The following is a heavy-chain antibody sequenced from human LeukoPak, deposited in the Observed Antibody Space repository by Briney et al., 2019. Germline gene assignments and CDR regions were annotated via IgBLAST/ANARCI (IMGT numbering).Heavy chain of an antibody. D-gene: IGHD2-15*01. J-gene: IGHJ4*02. V-gene: IGHV3-23*01. CDR1: GLTFSDYA. Sequence: GGSLRLSCAASGLTFSDYAMSWVRQAPGKGLEWVSAISSGGASAYYADSVKGRFTISRDNSKNTLYLQMNSLRAEDTAIYYCAKGTLGSCIGPRCYPLDSWGRGTLVTVSS. CDR3: AKGTLGSCIGPRCYPLDS. CDR2: ISSGGASA.